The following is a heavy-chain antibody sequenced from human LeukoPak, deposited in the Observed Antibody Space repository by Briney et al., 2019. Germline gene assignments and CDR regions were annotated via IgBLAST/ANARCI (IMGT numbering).Heavy chain of an antibody. J-gene: IGHJ4*02. D-gene: IGHD6-19*01. CDR1: GYTFTDDY. CDR2: INVNSGGT. Sequence: ASVKVSCKASGYTFTDDYIHWVRQAPGQGLEWMGWINVNSGGTNYAQKFYARVTMTRDTSISTAYMELSRLRSDDTAVYYCARVLFYSSGNKSNRVDYWGQGTLVTVSS. V-gene: IGHV1-2*02. CDR3: ARVLFYSSGNKSNRVDY.